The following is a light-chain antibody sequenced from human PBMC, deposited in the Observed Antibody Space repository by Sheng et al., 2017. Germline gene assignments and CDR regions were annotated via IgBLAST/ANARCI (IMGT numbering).Light chain of an antibody. CDR3: QQSSSFPPT. Sequence: DIQMTQFPSSLSASVGDRVTITCRASQSISSYLNWYQQNQGKPLTSWSMLHPLCKAGSPIRFSGSGSGTDFILTITNLQPEDFATYYCQQSSSFPPTFGQGTKVEIK. V-gene: IGKV1-39*01. CDR1: QSISSY. J-gene: IGKJ1*01. CDR2: LHP.